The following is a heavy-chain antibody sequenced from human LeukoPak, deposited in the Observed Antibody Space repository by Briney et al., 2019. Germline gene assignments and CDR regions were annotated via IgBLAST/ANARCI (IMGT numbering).Heavy chain of an antibody. CDR2: VSYDGNNK. CDR3: ARGPNYFDY. V-gene: IGHV3-30*03. Sequence: GGSLRLSCAASEFIFSSYGIHWVRQAPGKGLEWVAVVSYDGNNKYYADSVNGRFTISRDNSKNTLYLQMNSLRAEDTAVYYCARGPNYFDYWGQGALVTVSS. J-gene: IGHJ4*02. CDR1: EFIFSSYG.